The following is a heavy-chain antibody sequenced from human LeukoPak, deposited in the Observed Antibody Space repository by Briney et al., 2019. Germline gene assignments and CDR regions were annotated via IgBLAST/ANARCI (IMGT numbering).Heavy chain of an antibody. V-gene: IGHV1-24*01. Sequence: SVKVSCKVSGYTPTELSMHCVRQAPGKGLERIGGFAPEDGETIYAQKFKGRVTMTEDTSTDTAYMELSRLRSEDTAVYYCATGPPYSSSWSYFDYWGQGTLVTVSS. J-gene: IGHJ4*02. D-gene: IGHD6-13*01. CDR1: GYTPTELS. CDR2: FAPEDGET. CDR3: ATGPPYSSSWSYFDY.